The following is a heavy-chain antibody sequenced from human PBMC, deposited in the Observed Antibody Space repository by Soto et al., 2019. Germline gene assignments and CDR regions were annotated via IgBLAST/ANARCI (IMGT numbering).Heavy chain of an antibody. CDR1: GFVFSDFQ. CDR2: ITGTSAFT. J-gene: IGHJ5*02. V-gene: IGHV3-21*01. CDR3: ARDNLAFQGAPDL. D-gene: IGHD3-16*01. Sequence: KTGGSLRLSCAASGFVFSDFQFNWVRQAPGGGLEWLSSITGTSAFTEYAESIEGRFTISRDNPNKLLFLHMDNLRPEDTAVYYCARDNLAFQGAPDLWGQGTLVTAPQ.